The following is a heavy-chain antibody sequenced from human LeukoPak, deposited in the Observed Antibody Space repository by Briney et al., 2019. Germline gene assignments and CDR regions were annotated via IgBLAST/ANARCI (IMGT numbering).Heavy chain of an antibody. V-gene: IGHV1-18*01. Sequence: ASVKVSCKASGYTFTRYGISWVRQAPGQGLEWMGWISAYNGNTNYAQKLQGRVTMTTDTSTSTAYMELRSLRSDDTAVYYCARDDCSSTSCQVDYWGQGTLVTVSS. CDR3: ARDDCSSTSCQVDY. CDR2: ISAYNGNT. D-gene: IGHD2-2*01. CDR1: GYTFTRYG. J-gene: IGHJ4*02.